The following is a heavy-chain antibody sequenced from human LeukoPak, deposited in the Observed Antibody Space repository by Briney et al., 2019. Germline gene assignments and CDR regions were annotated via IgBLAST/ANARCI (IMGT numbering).Heavy chain of an antibody. CDR2: IHHSGST. CDR3: ARETAQKGAHYMDV. D-gene: IGHD3-16*01. V-gene: IGHV4-34*01. Sequence: SETLSLTCAVYGGSFSGYYWSWIRQPPGKGLEWIGEIHHSGSTNYNPSLKGRVTISVDTSKNQFSLKLSAVTAADTAVYYCARETAQKGAHYMDVWGKGTTVTISS. J-gene: IGHJ6*03. CDR1: GGSFSGYY.